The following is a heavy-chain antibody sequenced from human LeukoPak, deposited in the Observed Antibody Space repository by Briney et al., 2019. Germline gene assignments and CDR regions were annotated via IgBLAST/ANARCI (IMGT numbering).Heavy chain of an antibody. CDR1: GGSISSSSYY. Sequence: KPSETLSLTCTVSGGSISSSSYYWGWIRQPPGKGLEWIGEINHSGSTNYNPSLKSRVTISVDTSKNQFSLKLSSVTAADTAVYYCARVGPLEREGSWGQGILVTVSS. CDR3: ARVGPLEREGS. CDR2: INHSGST. V-gene: IGHV4-39*07. J-gene: IGHJ4*02. D-gene: IGHD1-1*01.